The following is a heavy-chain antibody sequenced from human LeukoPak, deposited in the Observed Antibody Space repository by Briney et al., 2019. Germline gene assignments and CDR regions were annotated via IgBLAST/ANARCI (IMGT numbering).Heavy chain of an antibody. CDR1: GFTVSSNH. CDR2: IYSGGST. CDR3: ARTGYANNWFDP. Sequence: TGGSLRLSCAASGFTVSSNHMSWVRQAPGKGLEWVSVIYSGGSTYYAGSVKGRFTISRDNSKNTLYLQMNSLRAEDTAVYYCARTGYANNWFDPWGQGTLVTVSS. V-gene: IGHV3-53*01. D-gene: IGHD3-9*01. J-gene: IGHJ5*02.